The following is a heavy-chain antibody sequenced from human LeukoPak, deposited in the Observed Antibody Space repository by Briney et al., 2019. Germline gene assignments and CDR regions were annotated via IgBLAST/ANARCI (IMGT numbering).Heavy chain of an antibody. V-gene: IGHV3-21*01. D-gene: IGHD1-26*01. CDR3: ARATPVSGATLDY. Sequence: GSLRLSCAASGFTLSSYSMNWVRQAPGKGLEWVSSISSSSSYICYADSVKGRFTISRDNAKNSLYLQMNSLGAEDTAVYYCARATPVSGATLDYWGQGTLVTVSS. CDR1: GFTLSSYS. J-gene: IGHJ4*02. CDR2: ISSSSSYI.